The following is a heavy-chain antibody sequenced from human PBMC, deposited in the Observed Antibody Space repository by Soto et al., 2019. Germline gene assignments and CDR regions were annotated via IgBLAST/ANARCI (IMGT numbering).Heavy chain of an antibody. CDR2: IYNRGST. V-gene: IGHV4-61*08. CDR1: GGSVSSADYY. Sequence: SETLSLTCTVSGGSVSSADYYWSWIRQAPGKGLEWIGFIYNRGSTNYNPSLKSRVTISLDTSKHQFSLKLRSVTAADTAVYYCATGPPPNWFDPWGQGTLVTVSS. J-gene: IGHJ5*02. CDR3: ATGPPPNWFDP.